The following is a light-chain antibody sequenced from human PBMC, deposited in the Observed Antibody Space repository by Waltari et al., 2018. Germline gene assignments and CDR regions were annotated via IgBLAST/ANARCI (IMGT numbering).Light chain of an antibody. CDR2: GAS. J-gene: IGKJ1*01. CDR3: QQYGSSPWT. CDR1: QSFSSSY. Sequence: CRASQSFSSSYLAWYQQRPGQAPRLLIYGASSRATGIPDRFSGSGSGTDFTLTISRLEPEDFAVYYCQQYGSSPWTFGQGTKVEIK. V-gene: IGKV3-20*01.